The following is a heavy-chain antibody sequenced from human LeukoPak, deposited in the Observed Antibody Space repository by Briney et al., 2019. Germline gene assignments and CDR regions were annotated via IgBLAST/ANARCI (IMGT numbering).Heavy chain of an antibody. CDR2: IYYSGST. CDR1: GDSISGSTYY. Sequence: PSETLSLTCTVSGDSISGSTYYWCWIRQPPGKGLEWIGSIYYSGSTYYNPSLKSRVTISVDKTKNQFSLKLTSVTAADTAVYYCARLGKWELLNYWGQGTMVTVSS. CDR3: ARLGKWELLNY. V-gene: IGHV4-39*07. D-gene: IGHD1-26*01. J-gene: IGHJ4*02.